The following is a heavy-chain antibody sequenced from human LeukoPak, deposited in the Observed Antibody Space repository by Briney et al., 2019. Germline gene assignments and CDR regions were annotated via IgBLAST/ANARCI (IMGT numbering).Heavy chain of an antibody. V-gene: IGHV1-18*01. Sequence: GASVKVSCNASGYTFTSYGISWVRQAPGQGLEWMGWISAYNGNTNYAQKLQVRGTMTTDKSTSTAYMELRSLRSDETAVYYCARGVTRHCDSSCYYYVVFDYWGQGTLVTVSS. D-gene: IGHD3-22*01. J-gene: IGHJ4*02. CDR2: ISAYNGNT. CDR3: ARGVTRHCDSSCYYYVVFDY. CDR1: GYTFTSYG.